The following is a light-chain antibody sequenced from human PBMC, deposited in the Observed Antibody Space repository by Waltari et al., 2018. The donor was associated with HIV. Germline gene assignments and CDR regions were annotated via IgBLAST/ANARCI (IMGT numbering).Light chain of an antibody. V-gene: IGLV2-8*01. Sequence: QSALTQPPSASGSPGQSVTISRTGTSGADGGSKYVSCYQQFPRIALTALISAARTRPSVVPARFSGSKSGNAASLTVSGLQAEDEADYCCSSYAGNNNWVFGGGTKLTVL. CDR3: SSYAGNNNWV. CDR2: AAR. CDR1: SGADGGSKY. J-gene: IGLJ3*02.